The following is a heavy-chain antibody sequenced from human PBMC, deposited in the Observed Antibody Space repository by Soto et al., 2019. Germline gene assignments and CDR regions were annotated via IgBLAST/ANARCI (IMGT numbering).Heavy chain of an antibody. Sequence: EAQLVESGGGLVQPGGSLRLSCAASGFTFSSYWMSWVRQAPGKGLEWVANIKQDGNEESYVDSVKGRFIISRDNTKKSVFLQMNSLRAEGTAVDYCASWGFIVVTNWYFDLWGRGTLVTVSS. D-gene: IGHD1-26*01. CDR3: ASWGFIVVTNWYFDL. CDR2: IKQDGNEE. CDR1: GFTFSSYW. V-gene: IGHV3-7*01. J-gene: IGHJ2*01.